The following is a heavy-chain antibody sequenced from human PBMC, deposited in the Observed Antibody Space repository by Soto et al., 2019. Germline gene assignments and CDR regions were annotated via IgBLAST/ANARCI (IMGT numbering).Heavy chain of an antibody. CDR2: IYTSGST. CDR1: GGSISGYY. V-gene: IGHV4-4*07. Sequence: PSETLSLTCTVSGGSISGYYWSWIRQPAGKGLEWIGRIYTSGSTNYNPSLKSRVTMSVDTSKNQFSLKLSSVTAADTAVYYCARLPSATIFGGSAGWFDPWGQGTLVTVSS. D-gene: IGHD3-3*01. CDR3: ARLPSATIFGGSAGWFDP. J-gene: IGHJ5*02.